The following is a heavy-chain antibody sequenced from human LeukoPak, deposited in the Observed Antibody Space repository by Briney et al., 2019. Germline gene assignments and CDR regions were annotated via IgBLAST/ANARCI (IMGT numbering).Heavy chain of an antibody. Sequence: ASVKVSCKASGFTFTSSAMQWVRQARGQRLEWIGWIVVGSGNTNYAQKFQERVTITRDMSTSTAYMELSSLRSEDTAVYYCARQNLEYDFWSGYYFGQHDYWGQGTLVTVSS. D-gene: IGHD3-3*01. CDR2: IVVGSGNT. CDR1: GFTFTSSA. CDR3: ARQNLEYDFWSGYYFGQHDY. J-gene: IGHJ4*02. V-gene: IGHV1-58*02.